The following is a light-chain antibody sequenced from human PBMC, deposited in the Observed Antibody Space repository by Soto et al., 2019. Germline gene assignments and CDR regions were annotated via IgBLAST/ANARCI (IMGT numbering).Light chain of an antibody. CDR1: SSDVGAYNY. V-gene: IGLV2-11*01. CDR3: CSYAGSYTYG. CDR2: DVS. J-gene: IGLJ1*01. Sequence: QSVLTQPRSVSGSPGQSVTISCTGTSSDVGAYNYVSWYQQHPGKAPKPMIYDVSERPSGVPARFSGSKSGNTASLTISGLQAEDEADYYCCSYAGSYTYGFGAGTKLTVL.